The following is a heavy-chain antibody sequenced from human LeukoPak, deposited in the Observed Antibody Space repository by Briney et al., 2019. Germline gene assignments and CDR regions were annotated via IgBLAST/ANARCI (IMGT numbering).Heavy chain of an antibody. CDR3: VRGRGAGPGAHFDY. D-gene: IGHD3-10*01. V-gene: IGHV3-23*01. Sequence: GSLRLSCAASGFTFSSYAMSWVRQAPGKGLEWVSAISGSGGSTYYADSVKGRFTISRDNARNSLYLQMNSLRAEDAAAYYCVRGRGAGPGAHFDYWGQGTLVTVSS. J-gene: IGHJ4*02. CDR2: ISGSGGST. CDR1: GFTFSSYA.